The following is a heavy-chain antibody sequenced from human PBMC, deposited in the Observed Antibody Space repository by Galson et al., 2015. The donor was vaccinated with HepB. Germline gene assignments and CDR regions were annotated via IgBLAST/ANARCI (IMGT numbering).Heavy chain of an antibody. CDR3: ARDFLGAAELLWFGEPRGLFDY. J-gene: IGHJ4*02. Sequence: SLRLSCAASGFTFSSYGMHWVRQAPGKGLEWVAVIWYDGSNKYYADSVKGRFTISRDNSKNTLYLQMNSLRAEDTAVYYCARDFLGAAELLWFGEPRGLFDYWGQGTLVTVSS. D-gene: IGHD3-10*01. CDR2: IWYDGSNK. V-gene: IGHV3-33*08. CDR1: GFTFSSYG.